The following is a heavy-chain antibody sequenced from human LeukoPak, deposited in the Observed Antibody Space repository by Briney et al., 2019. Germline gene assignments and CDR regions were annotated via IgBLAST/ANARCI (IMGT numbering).Heavy chain of an antibody. D-gene: IGHD3-10*01. CDR3: ARDHNSYDSGLGFYP. CDR1: GVIFSSYN. J-gene: IGHJ5*02. Sequence: GGSLRLSCAVSGVIFSSYNMNWVRQAPGKGLEWVASITGSRTYIHYADSVKGGFTISRDNARNSLYLQMCSLRAEDTAVYYSARDHNSYDSGLGFYPWG. CDR2: ITGSRTYI. V-gene: IGHV3-21*01.